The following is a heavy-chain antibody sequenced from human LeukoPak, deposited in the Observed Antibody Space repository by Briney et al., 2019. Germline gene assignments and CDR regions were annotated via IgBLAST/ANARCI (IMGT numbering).Heavy chain of an antibody. D-gene: IGHD3-16*01. CDR2: INPNSGGT. V-gene: IGHV1-2*02. CDR1: GYTFTGYY. J-gene: IGHJ3*02. CDR3: ARIMTTRSFDI. Sequence: ASVKVSCKASGYTFTGYYMHWVRQAPGQGLEWMGWINPNSGGTSYAQKFQGRVTMTRDTSISTTYMELSRLRSDDTAVYYCARIMTTRSFDIWGQGTMVTVSS.